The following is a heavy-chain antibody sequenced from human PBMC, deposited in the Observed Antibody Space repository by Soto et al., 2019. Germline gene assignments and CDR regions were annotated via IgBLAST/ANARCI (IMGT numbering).Heavy chain of an antibody. CDR2: LSGGGANT. D-gene: IGHD5-12*01. J-gene: IGHJ4*02. CDR3: ARWDGYGDE. Sequence: PGGSLRLSCAASGFTFSTYSMAWVRQAPGKGLAWVSGLSGGGANTFYADSVKGRFTISVDNSKNTVYLQMNSLRVEDTAVYYCARWDGYGDEWGQGTLVTV. CDR1: GFTFSTYS. V-gene: IGHV3-23*01.